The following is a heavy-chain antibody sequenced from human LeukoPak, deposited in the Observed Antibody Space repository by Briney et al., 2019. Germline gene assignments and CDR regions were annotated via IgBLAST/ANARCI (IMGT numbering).Heavy chain of an antibody. J-gene: IGHJ4*02. Sequence: SETLSLTCTVSGGSISSSSYYWGWIRQPPGKGLEWIGSIYYSGSTYYNPSLKSRVTISVDTSKNQFSLKLSSVTAADTAVYYCALYPSDFDYWGQGTLVTVSS. CDR2: IYYSGST. CDR3: ALYPSDFDY. CDR1: GGSISSSSYY. D-gene: IGHD2-8*01. V-gene: IGHV4-39*01.